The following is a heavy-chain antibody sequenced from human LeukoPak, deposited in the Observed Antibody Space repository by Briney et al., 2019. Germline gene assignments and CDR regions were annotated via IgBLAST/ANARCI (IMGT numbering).Heavy chain of an antibody. CDR2: ISKNGGNT. J-gene: IGHJ1*01. CDR3: ARVDSGSACAS. D-gene: IGHD2-8*02. V-gene: IGHV3-64*01. Sequence: GGSLRLSCAASGFTLSSYSMHWVRQAPGKGLEFVSAISKNGGNTYYANSVKGRFTISRDISKNTLYLQMGSLRPEDMAVYYCARVDSGSACASWGQGILVTVSS. CDR1: GFTLSSYS.